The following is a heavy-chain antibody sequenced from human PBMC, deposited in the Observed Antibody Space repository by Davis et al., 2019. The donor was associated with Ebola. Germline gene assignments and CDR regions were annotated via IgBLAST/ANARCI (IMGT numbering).Heavy chain of an antibody. V-gene: IGHV4-4*07. D-gene: IGHD6-13*01. CDR3: ARDRVASAGFDY. CDR2: IYGGGNT. CDR1: GGSISNYY. J-gene: IGHJ4*02. Sequence: PGGSLRLSCTVSGGSISNYYWSWIRQPAGKGLEWIGRIYGGGNTNYNPSLQSRVTMSADTSKNQFSLKLSSVTAADTAVYYCARDRVASAGFDYWGQGALVTVSS.